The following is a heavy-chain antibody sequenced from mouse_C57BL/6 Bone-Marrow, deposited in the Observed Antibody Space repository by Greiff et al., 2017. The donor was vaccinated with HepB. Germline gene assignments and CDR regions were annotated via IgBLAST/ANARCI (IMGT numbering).Heavy chain of an antibody. J-gene: IGHJ1*03. Sequence: DVKLVESEGGLVQPGSSMKLSCTASGFTFSDYYMAWVRQVPETGLDWVANINYDGSSTYYLDSLKSRFIISRDNAKNILYLQMSSLKSEDTATYYCARDRDYLYVDVWGKGTTGTVYS. CDR2: INYDGSST. D-gene: IGHD3-3*01. V-gene: IGHV5-16*01. CDR1: GFTFSDYY. CDR3: ARDRDYLYVDV.